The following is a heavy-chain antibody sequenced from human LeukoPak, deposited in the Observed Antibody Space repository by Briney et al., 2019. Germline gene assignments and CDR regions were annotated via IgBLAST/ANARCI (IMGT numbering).Heavy chain of an antibody. CDR3: ARERSSGWYGTFDY. CDR1: GGSFSGYY. Sequence: NSSETLSLTCAVYGGSFSGYYWSWIRQPPGKGLEWIGEINHSGSTNYNPSLKSRVTISVDTSKNQFSLKLSSVTAADTAVYYCARERSSGWYGTFDYWGQGTLVTVSS. D-gene: IGHD6-19*01. V-gene: IGHV4-34*01. J-gene: IGHJ4*02. CDR2: INHSGST.